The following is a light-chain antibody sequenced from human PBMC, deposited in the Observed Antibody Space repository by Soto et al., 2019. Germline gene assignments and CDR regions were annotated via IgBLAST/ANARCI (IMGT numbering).Light chain of an antibody. CDR3: QHYNSYPWT. J-gene: IGKJ1*01. Sequence: DIQMTQSPSTLSASVGDRVTITCRASQSISSWLAWYQQKPGKAPKLLIYKAFTLERGVPSRFSSSGSGTEFTLTISSLQPDDFATYHCQHYNSYPWTFGQGIKVEIK. CDR1: QSISSW. V-gene: IGKV1-5*03. CDR2: KAF.